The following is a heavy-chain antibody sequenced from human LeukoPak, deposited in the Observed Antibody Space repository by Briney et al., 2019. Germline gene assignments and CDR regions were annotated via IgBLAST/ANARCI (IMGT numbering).Heavy chain of an antibody. Sequence: GASVKVSCKASGGTFSSYAISWVRQAPGQGLEWMGGIIPIFGTANYAQKFQGRVTITRNTSISTAYMELSSLRSEDTAVYYCAINYYDSSGYSVHFDYWGQGTLVTVSS. J-gene: IGHJ4*02. CDR2: IIPIFGTA. D-gene: IGHD3-22*01. CDR3: AINYYDSSGYSVHFDY. V-gene: IGHV1-69*05. CDR1: GGTFSSYA.